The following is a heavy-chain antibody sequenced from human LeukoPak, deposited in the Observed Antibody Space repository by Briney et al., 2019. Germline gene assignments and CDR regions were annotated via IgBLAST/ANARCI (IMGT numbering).Heavy chain of an antibody. D-gene: IGHD6-19*01. CDR2: IYYTGST. J-gene: IGHJ4*02. CDR1: GGSISSYY. V-gene: IGHV4-59*01. CDR3: ARGSLAVAGPLDH. Sequence: PSETLSLTCTVSGGSISSYYWSWIRQPPGKGLEWIGYIYYTGSTNHNPSLKSRVTISVDTSKNQFSLKVSSVTAADTAVHYCARGSLAVAGPLDHWGQGTLITVSS.